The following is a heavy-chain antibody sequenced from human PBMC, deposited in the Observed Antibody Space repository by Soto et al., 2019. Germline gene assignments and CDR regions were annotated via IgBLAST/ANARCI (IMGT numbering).Heavy chain of an antibody. Sequence: QVQLVQSGAEVKKPGASVKVSCKASGYTFTSYGISWVRQAPGQGPEWMGWISAYNGNTKYAQKLQGRVTMTTDTSASTVYMELRSLRSDDTAVYYCARDIAVAVIRYNWFDPWGQGTLVTVSS. J-gene: IGHJ5*02. V-gene: IGHV1-18*01. CDR3: ARDIAVAVIRYNWFDP. CDR1: GYTFTSYG. D-gene: IGHD6-19*01. CDR2: ISAYNGNT.